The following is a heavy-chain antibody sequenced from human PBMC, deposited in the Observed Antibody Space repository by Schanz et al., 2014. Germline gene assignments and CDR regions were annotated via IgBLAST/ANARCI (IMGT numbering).Heavy chain of an antibody. J-gene: IGHJ4*02. CDR2: VNPSVRGT. Sequence: QVQLVQSGTQVKKPGASVKVSCKASGYTLSAYSLHWVRQAPEQGLEWMGIVNPSVRGTHFAREFQGRVTVTSDTSASTVYMELSGLRSEDTAVYYCAGAFDSSGYYFDYWGQGTLVTVSS. V-gene: IGHV1-46*03. CDR3: AGAFDSSGYYFDY. CDR1: GYTLSAYS. D-gene: IGHD3-22*01.